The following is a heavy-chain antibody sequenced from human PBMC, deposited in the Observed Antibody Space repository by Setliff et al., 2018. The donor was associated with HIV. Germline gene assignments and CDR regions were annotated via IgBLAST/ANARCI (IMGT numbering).Heavy chain of an antibody. CDR3: ARQGRPGDFDS. CDR1: GGSISSYY. V-gene: IGHV4-59*05. D-gene: IGHD7-27*01. J-gene: IGHJ4*02. Sequence: SETLSLTCTVSGGSISSYYWSWIRQPPGKGLEWIGSIYYSGNTYYNPSLESRVTISGDTSKKQFSLKLRAVTAADSAVYYCARQGRPGDFDSWGQGTLVTVSS. CDR2: IYYSGNT.